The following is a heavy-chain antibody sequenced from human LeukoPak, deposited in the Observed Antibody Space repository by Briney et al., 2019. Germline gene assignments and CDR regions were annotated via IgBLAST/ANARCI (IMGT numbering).Heavy chain of an antibody. CDR3: ARYCSGGGCYSGFDF. V-gene: IGHV3-23*01. D-gene: IGHD2-15*01. CDR1: GFTFSNSN. Sequence: GGSLRLSCVASGFTFSNSNMNWVRQAPGKGLEWVSTISVGGSATYYADSVKGRFTISRDNSKNTLFLQMNSLRADATAVYYCARYCSGGGCYSGFDFWGQGILVTASS. CDR2: ISVGGSAT. J-gene: IGHJ4*02.